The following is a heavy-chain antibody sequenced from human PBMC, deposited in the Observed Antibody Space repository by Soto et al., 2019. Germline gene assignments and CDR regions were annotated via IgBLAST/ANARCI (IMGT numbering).Heavy chain of an antibody. V-gene: IGHV1-18*01. J-gene: IGHJ4*02. CDR3: ARGRYGDY. CDR2: ISAHNGNT. Sequence: QVHLVQSGAEVKKPGASVKVSCKGSGYTFTSDGITWVRQAPGQGLEWMGWISAHNGNTDYAQKHQGRVTVTRDTTTSKAYMELRSLRSDDPAVYYCARGRYGDYWGQGALVTVSS. CDR1: GYTFTSDG. D-gene: IGHD1-1*01.